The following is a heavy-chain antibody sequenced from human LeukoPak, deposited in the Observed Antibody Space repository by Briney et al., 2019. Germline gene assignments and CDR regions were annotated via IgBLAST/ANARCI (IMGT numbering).Heavy chain of an antibody. CDR1: GYTFTGYY. D-gene: IGHD5-18*01. CDR3: ARDDWDSYGYYLGYYYYYYGMDV. V-gene: IGHV1-2*06. J-gene: IGHJ6*02. Sequence: ASVKASCKASGYTFTGYYMHWVRQAPGQGLEWMGRINPNSGGTNYAQKFQGRVTMTRDTSISTAYMELSRLRSDDTAVYYCARDDWDSYGYYLGYYYYYYGMDVWGQGTTVTVSS. CDR2: INPNSGGT.